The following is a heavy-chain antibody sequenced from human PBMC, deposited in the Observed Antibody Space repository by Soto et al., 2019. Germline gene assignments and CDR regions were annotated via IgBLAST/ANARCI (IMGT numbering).Heavy chain of an antibody. CDR3: GKYGSGSYSDAFDI. CDR1: GFTFSSYG. V-gene: IGHV3-30*18. Sequence: QVQLVESGGGVVQPGRSLRLSCAASGFTFSSYGMHWVRQAPGKGLEWVAVISYDGSNKYYADSVKGRFTISRDNPKNKRYLQMKSLRDEATAVYYCGKYGSGSYSDAFDIWGQGTLVTVSS. CDR2: ISYDGSNK. J-gene: IGHJ3*02. D-gene: IGHD3-10*01.